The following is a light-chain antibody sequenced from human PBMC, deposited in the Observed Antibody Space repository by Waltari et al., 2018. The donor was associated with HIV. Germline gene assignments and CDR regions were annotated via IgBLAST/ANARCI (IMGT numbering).Light chain of an antibody. CDR1: SSDIGYYNY. Sequence: QFVLTQPASVSGSPGQSITISCTGSSSDIGYYNYVSWYQQHPGKAPKLIIYEVSNRPSGISSRFSGSKSGNTASLTISGLQAEDEADYFCSSLTNSATLSVLFGGGTQLTVL. J-gene: IGLJ3*02. CDR3: SSLTNSATLSVL. V-gene: IGLV2-14*01. CDR2: EVS.